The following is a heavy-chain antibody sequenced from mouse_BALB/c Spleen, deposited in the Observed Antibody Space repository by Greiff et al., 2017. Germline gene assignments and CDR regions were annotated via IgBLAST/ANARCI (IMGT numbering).Heavy chain of an antibody. CDR2: IYPGDGDT. J-gene: IGHJ1*01. CDR1: GYTFTSYW. D-gene: IGHD2-1*01. Sequence: VQLQQSGAELARPGASVKLSCKASGYTFTSYWMQWVKQRPGQGLEWIGAIYPGDGDTRYTQKFKGKATLTADKSSSTAYMQLSSLASEDSAVYYCARSGGNYVRWYFDVWGAGTTVTVSS. CDR3: ARSGGNYVRWYFDV. V-gene: IGHV1-87*01.